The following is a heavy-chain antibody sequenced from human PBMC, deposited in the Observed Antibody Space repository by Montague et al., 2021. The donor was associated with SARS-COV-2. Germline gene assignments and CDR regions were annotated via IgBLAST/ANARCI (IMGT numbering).Heavy chain of an antibody. J-gene: IGHJ4*02. V-gene: IGHV4-34*01. CDR3: ARANGYYFDY. D-gene: IGHD2-8*01. Sequence: SETLSLTCAVYGGSFSGYYWSWIRQPSGKGLEWIGEINHSGSTNYNPSLKSRVTISVDTSKNQFSLKLSSVTAADTAVYYCARANGYYFDYWGQGTLVTVSS. CDR1: GGSFSGYY. CDR2: INHSGST.